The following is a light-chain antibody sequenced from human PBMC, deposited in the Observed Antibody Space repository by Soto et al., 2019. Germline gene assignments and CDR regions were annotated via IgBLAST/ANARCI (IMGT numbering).Light chain of an antibody. Sequence: EIVLTQSPATLSLSPGERATLSCRASQSVHSYLAWYRLKPRQAPRLLIYDASNRATGIPARFSGSVSGTDFSITISRLEHEDFAVYYCQQRSNWQVTFGGGTRVEIK. V-gene: IGKV3-11*01. J-gene: IGKJ4*01. CDR2: DAS. CDR1: QSVHSY. CDR3: QQRSNWQVT.